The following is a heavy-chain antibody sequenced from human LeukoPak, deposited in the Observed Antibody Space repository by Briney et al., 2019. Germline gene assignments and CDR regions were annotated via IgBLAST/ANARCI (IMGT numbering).Heavy chain of an antibody. Sequence: GGSLRLSCAASGFTFSSYEMNWVRQAPGKGLEWVSYISSSGSTIYYADSVQGRFTISRDNAKNSLYLQMNGLRAEDTAVDYCAGYDFWSGYHTFDYWGQGTLVTVSS. CDR2: ISSSGSTI. D-gene: IGHD3-3*01. J-gene: IGHJ4*02. V-gene: IGHV3-48*03. CDR1: GFTFSSYE. CDR3: AGYDFWSGYHTFDY.